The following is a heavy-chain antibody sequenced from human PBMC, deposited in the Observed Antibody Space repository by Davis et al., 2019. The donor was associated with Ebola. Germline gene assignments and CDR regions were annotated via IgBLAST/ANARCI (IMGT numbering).Heavy chain of an antibody. CDR1: GFTFSSYW. J-gene: IGHJ5*02. V-gene: IGHV3-7*01. CDR3: ARDESIAVAGPRGWFDP. Sequence: SCAASGFTFSSYWLSWVRQAPGKGLEWVANIKQDGSEKYYVDSVKGRFTISRDNAKNSLYLQMNSLRAEDTAVYYCARDESIAVAGPRGWFDPWGQGTLVTVSS. CDR2: IKQDGSEK. D-gene: IGHD6-19*01.